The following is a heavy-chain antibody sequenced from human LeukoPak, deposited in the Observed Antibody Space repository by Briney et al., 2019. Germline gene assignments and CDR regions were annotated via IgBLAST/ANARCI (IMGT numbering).Heavy chain of an antibody. CDR3: ARVNLTYDFWSGYYLYYFDY. Sequence: SETLSLTCAVYGGSFSGYYWSWIRQPPGKGLEWIGYIHYSGSTKYKSSLKSRVTISVDTSKNQFSLKLSSVTAADTAVYYCARVNLTYDFWSGYYLYYFDYWGQGTLVTVSS. CDR1: GGSFSGYY. D-gene: IGHD3-3*01. CDR2: IHYSGST. J-gene: IGHJ4*02. V-gene: IGHV4-59*01.